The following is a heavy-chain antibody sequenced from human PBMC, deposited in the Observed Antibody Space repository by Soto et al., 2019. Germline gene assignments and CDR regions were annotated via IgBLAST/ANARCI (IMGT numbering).Heavy chain of an antibody. CDR2: ISSDGRKE. CDR1: GFTFRTYA. Sequence: QEPLVESGGGVVQPGRSLRLSCAASGFTFRTYAMHWVRQAPGKGLEWVAVISSDGRKEFYVDSVKGRFTISRDNSKNTLYLQMNSPRTDDTAIYYCARDNGGYWGQGTLVTVS. J-gene: IGHJ4*02. D-gene: IGHD2-8*01. CDR3: ARDNGGY. V-gene: IGHV3-30*04.